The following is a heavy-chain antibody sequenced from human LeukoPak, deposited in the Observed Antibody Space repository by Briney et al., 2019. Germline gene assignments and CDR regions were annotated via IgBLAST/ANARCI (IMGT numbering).Heavy chain of an antibody. D-gene: IGHD5-18*01. Sequence: GGSLRLSCAASGFTFSSYTMAWVRQAPGKGLEWVSGIRDSGANTFYADFLKGRFTISRDNSKNTLYLQMNSLIAEDTAVYYCAKDTAMVQGYDVFDIWGQGTMVTVSS. CDR2: IRDSGANT. V-gene: IGHV3-23*01. J-gene: IGHJ3*02. CDR3: AKDTAMVQGYDVFDI. CDR1: GFTFSSYT.